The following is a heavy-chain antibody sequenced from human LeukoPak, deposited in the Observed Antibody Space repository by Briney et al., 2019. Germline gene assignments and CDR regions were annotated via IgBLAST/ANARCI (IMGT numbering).Heavy chain of an antibody. CDR1: GGSIGSSSYY. CDR2: IYYSGST. Sequence: PSETLSLTCTVSGGSIGSSSYYWGWIRQPPGKGLEWIGGIYYSGSTYYNPSLKSRVTISVDTSKNQFSLKLSSVTAADTAVYYCARQTPDSSGYYYPYYFDFWGQGTLVTVSS. D-gene: IGHD3-22*01. V-gene: IGHV4-39*01. J-gene: IGHJ4*02. CDR3: ARQTPDSSGYYYPYYFDF.